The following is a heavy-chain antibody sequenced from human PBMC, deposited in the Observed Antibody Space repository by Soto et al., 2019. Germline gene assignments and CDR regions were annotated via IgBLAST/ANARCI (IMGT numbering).Heavy chain of an antibody. CDR3: ATGPRREY. J-gene: IGHJ4*02. CDR2: INPSGGST. Sequence: VASVKVSCKASGGTFSSYTISWVRQAPGQGLEWMGIINPSGGSTSYAQKFQGRVTMTRDTSTSTAYMELSSLRSEDTAVYYCATGPRREYWGQGSLVTVSS. CDR1: GGTFSSYT. V-gene: IGHV1-46*01.